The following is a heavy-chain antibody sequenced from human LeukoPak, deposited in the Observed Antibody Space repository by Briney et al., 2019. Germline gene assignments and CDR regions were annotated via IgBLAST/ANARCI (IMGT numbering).Heavy chain of an antibody. D-gene: IGHD6-19*01. Sequence: GGSLRLSCAASGYTFSNYVMHWVRQAPGKGLEWVAVISYDGSNKYYADSVKGRFTISRDNSKNMLYLQMNSLRAEDTAVYYCAKDSSGWYNWFDPWGQGTLVTVSS. CDR2: ISYDGSNK. V-gene: IGHV3-30*18. J-gene: IGHJ5*02. CDR1: GYTFSNYV. CDR3: AKDSSGWYNWFDP.